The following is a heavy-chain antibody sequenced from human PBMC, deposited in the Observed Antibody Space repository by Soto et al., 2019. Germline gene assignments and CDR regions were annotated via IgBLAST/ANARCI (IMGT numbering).Heavy chain of an antibody. J-gene: IGHJ4*02. CDR2: INPNSGGT. D-gene: IGHD7-27*01. CDR3: ARGLGPTGPSYFDY. Sequence: ASVKVSCKASGYTFTGYYMHWVRQAPGQGLEWMGWINPNSGGTNYAQKFQGWVTMTRDTSISTAYMELSRLRSDDTAVYYCARGLGPTGPSYFDYWGQGTLVTVSS. V-gene: IGHV1-2*04. CDR1: GYTFTGYY.